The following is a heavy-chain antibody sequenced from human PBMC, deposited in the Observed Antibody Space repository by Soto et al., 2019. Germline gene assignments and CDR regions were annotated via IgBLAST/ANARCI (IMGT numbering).Heavy chain of an antibody. J-gene: IGHJ5*02. Sequence: QVQLVESGGGVVQPGRSLRLSCAASGFTFSSYGMHWVRQAPGKGLEWVAVIWYDGSNKYYADSVKGRFTISRDNSKNTLYLQMNSLRAEDPAVYYCARDGSIAAAGTAGWFDPWGQGTLVTVSS. D-gene: IGHD6-13*01. CDR3: ARDGSIAAAGTAGWFDP. CDR2: IWYDGSNK. V-gene: IGHV3-33*01. CDR1: GFTFSSYG.